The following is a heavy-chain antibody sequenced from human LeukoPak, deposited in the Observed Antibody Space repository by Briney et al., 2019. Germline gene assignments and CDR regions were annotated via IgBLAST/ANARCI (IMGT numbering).Heavy chain of an antibody. CDR2: VYYSGST. CDR3: VRHTWFGTRHWFDP. D-gene: IGHD3-10*01. V-gene: IGHV4-59*08. J-gene: IGHJ5*02. CDR1: VYSISTYY. Sequence: SETLSLTCTFSVYSISTYYWSWIRQPPGKGLEWVGYVYYSGSTYYKPSLQNRVTMSIDTSKNQFLLELSSVTAADTAVYYCVRHTWFGTRHWFDPWGQGILVTVSS.